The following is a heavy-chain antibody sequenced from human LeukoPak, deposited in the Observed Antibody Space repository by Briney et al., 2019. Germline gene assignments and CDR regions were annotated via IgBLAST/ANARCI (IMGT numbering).Heavy chain of an antibody. CDR2: IKQDGSEK. V-gene: IGHV3-7*01. D-gene: IGHD3-22*01. J-gene: IGHJ4*02. Sequence: GGSLRLSCAASGFTFSSYWMSWVRQAPGKGLEWLANIKQDGSEKYYVDSVKGRFTISRDNAKNSLYLQMNSLRAEDTAVYYCARDTPSLYYDSSGYYFPPIFDYWGQGTLVTVSS. CDR3: ARDTPSLYYDSSGYYFPPIFDY. CDR1: GFTFSSYW.